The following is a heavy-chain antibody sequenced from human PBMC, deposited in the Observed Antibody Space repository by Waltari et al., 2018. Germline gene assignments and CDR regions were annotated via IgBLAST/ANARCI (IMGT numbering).Heavy chain of an antibody. V-gene: IGHV4-59*02. J-gene: IGHJ5*01. CDR3: AQDASSGYDQQFDS. D-gene: IGHD3-22*01. Sequence: QVQLQESGPGLVKPLETLSLTCIVSGASVRSHYWSWLRQPPGKGLEWIGYVHSSGSSTYNPSLKRRVTVSLDTSKNQVSLNLRSVTVADTAVYFCAQDASSGYDQQFDSWGPGTLVTVSS. CDR1: GASVRSHY. CDR2: VHSSGSS.